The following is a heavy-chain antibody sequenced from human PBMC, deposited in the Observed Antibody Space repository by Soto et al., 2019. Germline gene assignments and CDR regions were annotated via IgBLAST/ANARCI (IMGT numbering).Heavy chain of an antibody. CDR2: INPNSGGT. V-gene: IGHV1-2*02. Sequence: QVQLVQSGAEVKKPGASVKVSCKASGYTFTGYYMHRVRQAPGQGLEWMGWINPNSGGTNYAQKFQGRVTMTRDTSISTAYMELSRLRSDDTAVYYCARGGSGYYSLYYFDYWGQGTLVTVSS. J-gene: IGHJ4*02. D-gene: IGHD3-22*01. CDR1: GYTFTGYY. CDR3: ARGGSGYYSLYYFDY.